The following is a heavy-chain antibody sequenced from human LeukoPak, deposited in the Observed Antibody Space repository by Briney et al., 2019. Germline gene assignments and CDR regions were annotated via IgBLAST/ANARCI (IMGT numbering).Heavy chain of an antibody. CDR3: ARHGRYSNWFDP. V-gene: IGHV4-59*01. J-gene: IGHJ5*02. D-gene: IGHD1-14*01. CDR1: GGSISSYY. Sequence: KPSETLSLTCTVSGGSISSYYWSWIQQPPGKGLEWIGYIYYSGSTNYNPSLKSRVTISVDTSKNQFSLKLSSVTAADTAVYYCARHGRYSNWFDPWGQGTLVTVSS. CDR2: IYYSGST.